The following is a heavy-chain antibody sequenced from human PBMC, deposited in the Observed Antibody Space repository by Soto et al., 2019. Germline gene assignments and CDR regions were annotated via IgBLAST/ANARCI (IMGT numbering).Heavy chain of an antibody. D-gene: IGHD3-22*01. CDR2: INPNSGGT. V-gene: IGHV1-2*04. CDR1: GYTFTGYY. CDR3: ASSYYYDSSGYSDYYYGMDV. Sequence: QVQLVQSGAEVKKPGASVKVSCKASGYTFTGYYMHWVRQAPGQGLEWMGWINPNSGGTNYAQKFQGWVTMTRETSISTAYMELSRLRSDDTAVYYCASSYYYDSSGYSDYYYGMDVWGQGTTVTVSS. J-gene: IGHJ6*02.